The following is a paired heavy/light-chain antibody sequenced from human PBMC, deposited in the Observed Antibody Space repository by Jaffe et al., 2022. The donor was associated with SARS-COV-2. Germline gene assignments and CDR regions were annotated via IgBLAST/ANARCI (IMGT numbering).Light chain of an antibody. CDR3: GSFTSSNTRV. V-gene: IGLV2-18*02. CDR2: EVN. J-gene: IGLJ3*02. Sequence: QSALTQPPSVSASRGQSVTFSCTGTSSDVGGYNRVSWYQQPPGTAPKLIIYEVNNRPSGVPDRFAGSKSGNTAFLTISGLQPEDEADYYCGSFTSSNTRVFGGGTKLTVL. CDR1: SSDVGGYNR.
Heavy chain of an antibody. J-gene: IGHJ5*02. D-gene: IGHD3-16*01. CDR2: IYGDGRDT. CDR1: GFTFSNSW. CDR3: AADGGYSLYH. Sequence: EVQLVESGGGLVQPGGSLRLSCVASGFTFSNSWMHWVRQGEGKGLVWVSRIYGDGRDTTYADSVKGRFTISRDNAKNTLYLQMNSLRAEDTGVYYCAADGGYSLYHWGQGTLVSVSS. V-gene: IGHV3-74*01.